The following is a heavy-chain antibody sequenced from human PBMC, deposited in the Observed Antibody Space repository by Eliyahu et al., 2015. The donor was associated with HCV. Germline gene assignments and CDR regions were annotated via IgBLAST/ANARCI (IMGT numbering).Heavy chain of an antibody. Sequence: EVQLVESGGGLVKPGGSLRLXXAASGFXFSSCNMNWVRQAPGKGLEWVSSISGTGSYIYYADSVKGRFTISRDNAKNSLYLQMNSLIAEDTAVYYCARGSAWASGVCDYWAQGTLVTVSS. D-gene: IGHD2-8*02. J-gene: IGHJ4*02. CDR3: ARGSAWASGVCDY. V-gene: IGHV3-21*01. CDR1: GFXFSSCN. CDR2: ISGTGSYI.